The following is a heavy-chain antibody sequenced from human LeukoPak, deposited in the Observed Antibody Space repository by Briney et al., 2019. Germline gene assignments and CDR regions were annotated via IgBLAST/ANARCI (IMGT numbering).Heavy chain of an antibody. CDR3: ARRYYGSGSYYNSPPYE. J-gene: IGHJ4*02. V-gene: IGHV4-4*02. D-gene: IGHD3-10*01. Sequence: SGTLSLTCAVSGGSISSSNWWSWVRQPPGKGLEWIGEIYHSGSTNYNPSLKSRVTISVDKSKNQFSLKLSSVTAADTAVYYCARRYYGSGSYYNSPPYEWGQGTLVTVSS. CDR1: GGSISSSNW. CDR2: IYHSGST.